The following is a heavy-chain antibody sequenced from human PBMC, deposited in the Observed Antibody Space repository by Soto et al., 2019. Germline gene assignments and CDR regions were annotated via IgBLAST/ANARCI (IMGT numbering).Heavy chain of an antibody. CDR2: ISYDGSNK. CDR3: AKLPSHDYGGNGLYYFYGMDV. D-gene: IGHD4-17*01. V-gene: IGHV3-30*18. Sequence: GGSLRLSCAASGFTFSSYGMHWVRQAPGKGLEWVAVISYDGSNKYYADSVKGRFTISRDNSKNTLYLQMNSLRAEDTAVYYCAKLPSHDYGGNGLYYFYGMDVWGQGTTVTVSS. J-gene: IGHJ6*02. CDR1: GFTFSSYG.